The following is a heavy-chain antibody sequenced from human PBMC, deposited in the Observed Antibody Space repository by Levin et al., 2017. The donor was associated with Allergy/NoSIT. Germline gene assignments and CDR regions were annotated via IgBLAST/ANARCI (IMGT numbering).Heavy chain of an antibody. J-gene: IGHJ4*02. D-gene: IGHD6-13*01. CDR3: AKDGLGSSRYYHFDY. Sequence: HAGGSLRLSCAASGFTFNDYTMHWVRQAPGKGLEWVSLITWDGVNTYYSDSVKGRFTISRDNRKNSLYLQMNSLRTEDTALYYCAKDGLGSSRYYHFDYWGQGSLVTVSS. CDR1: GFTFNDYT. V-gene: IGHV3-43*01. CDR2: ITWDGVNT.